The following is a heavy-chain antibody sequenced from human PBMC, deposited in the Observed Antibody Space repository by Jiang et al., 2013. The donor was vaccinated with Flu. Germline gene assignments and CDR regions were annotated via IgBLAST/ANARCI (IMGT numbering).Heavy chain of an antibody. Sequence: SGAEVKKPGASVKVSCKTSGYTFTNRGITWVRQAPGQGLEWLGWISGYNDNINYDQKFQGRVTMTRDTATSTAYLELRSLRSNDTAVYYCGRDSWVASAGNTSPDYWGQGTLVTVSS. J-gene: IGHJ4*02. CDR3: GRDSWVASAGNTSPDY. CDR1: GYTFTNRG. V-gene: IGHV1-18*04. CDR2: ISGYNDNI. D-gene: IGHD6-13*01.